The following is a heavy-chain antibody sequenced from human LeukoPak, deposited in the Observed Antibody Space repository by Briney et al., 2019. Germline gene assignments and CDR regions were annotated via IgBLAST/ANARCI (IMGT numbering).Heavy chain of an antibody. CDR1: GFTVSSNY. Sequence: GGSLRLSCAASGFTVSSNYMNWVRQAPGKGLEWVSSISSTSGYIYYADSVKGRFTVSRDNAKNSLFLQMNSLRAEDTGVYYCAGGPVSAAIGVFDYWGQGTLVTVSS. D-gene: IGHD2-2*01. J-gene: IGHJ4*02. CDR3: AGGPVSAAIGVFDY. V-gene: IGHV3-21*01. CDR2: ISSTSGYI.